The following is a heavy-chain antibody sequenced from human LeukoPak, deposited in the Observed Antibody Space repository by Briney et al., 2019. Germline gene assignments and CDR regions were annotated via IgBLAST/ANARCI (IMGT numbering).Heavy chain of an antibody. CDR3: ARKTYCSGGRCYGENWFDP. V-gene: IGHV4-59*08. D-gene: IGHD2-15*01. CDR1: GGSISSYY. J-gene: IGHJ5*02. CDR2: IFYTGNA. Sequence: SETLSLTCTVSGGSISSYYWSWIRQSPGKGLEWIANIFYTGNADYNPSLKSRVTISLDTSKNEISLILSSVTAADTAVYFCARKTYCSGGRCYGENWFDPWGQGTLVTVSS.